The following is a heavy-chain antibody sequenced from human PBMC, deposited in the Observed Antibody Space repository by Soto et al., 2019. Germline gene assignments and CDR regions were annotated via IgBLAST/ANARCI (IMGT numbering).Heavy chain of an antibody. V-gene: IGHV3-30*03. CDR1: GFTFSSYG. CDR3: ARGVGTVFGVATSEGGWFDP. Sequence: GGSLRLSCAASGFTFSSYGMHWVRQAPGKGLEWVAVISYDGSNKYYADSVKGRFTISRDNSKNTLYLQMNSLRAEDTAVYYCARGVGTVFGVATSEGGWFDPWGQGTLVTVSS. J-gene: IGHJ5*02. D-gene: IGHD3-3*01. CDR2: ISYDGSNK.